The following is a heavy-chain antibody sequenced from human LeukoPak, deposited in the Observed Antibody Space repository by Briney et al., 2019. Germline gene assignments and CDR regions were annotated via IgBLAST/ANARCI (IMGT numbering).Heavy chain of an antibody. CDR2: IYYSGST. Sequence: SETLSLTCTGSGGSISSYYWSWIRQPPGKGLEWIGYIYYSGSTNYNPSLKSRVTISVDTSKNQFSLKLSSVTAADTAVYYCAREIRSGLDYWGQGTLVTVSS. J-gene: IGHJ4*02. CDR1: GGSISSYY. D-gene: IGHD6-19*01. V-gene: IGHV4-59*01. CDR3: AREIRSGLDY.